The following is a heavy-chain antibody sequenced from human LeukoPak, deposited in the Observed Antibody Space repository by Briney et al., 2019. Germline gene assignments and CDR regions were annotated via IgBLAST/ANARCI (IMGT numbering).Heavy chain of an antibody. Sequence: SETLSLTCTVSGGSISNYYWSWIRQPPGKGLEWIGCSYNGGSTSYNPPLKSRVAISVDTSKNQFSLKLTSVTAADTAVYYCARDRELGYWGQGTLVTVSS. CDR3: ARDRELGY. CDR2: SYNGGST. J-gene: IGHJ4*02. CDR1: GGSISNYY. D-gene: IGHD1-1*01. V-gene: IGHV4-59*01.